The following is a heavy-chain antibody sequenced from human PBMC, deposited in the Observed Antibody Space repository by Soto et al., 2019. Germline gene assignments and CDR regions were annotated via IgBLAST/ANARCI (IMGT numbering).Heavy chain of an antibody. CDR1: GFSLSTSGVG. D-gene: IGHD3-9*01. CDR2: IYWDDDK. J-gene: IGHJ2*01. Sequence: QITLKESGPTLVKPTQTLTLTCTFSGFSLSTSGVGVGWIRQPPGKALEWLALIYWDDDKRYSPSLKSTLTITKDTSKNQVVLTMTNMDPVDTATYYCAHSRIDYDILTGYYRGWYFDLWGRGTLVTVSS. V-gene: IGHV2-5*02. CDR3: AHSRIDYDILTGYYRGWYFDL.